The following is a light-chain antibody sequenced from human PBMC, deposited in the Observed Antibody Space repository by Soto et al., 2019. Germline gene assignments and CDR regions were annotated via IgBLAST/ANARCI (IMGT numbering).Light chain of an antibody. Sequence: EIVLTQSPGTLSLSPGERATLSCRASQSVSSSYLAWYQQKPGQAPRLLIYGASSRATGIPDRFSGSGSGTDFTINISSMEPEDFAVYYCQKYGKTFGQGTKVEIK. CDR3: QKYGKT. CDR1: QSVSSSY. CDR2: GAS. J-gene: IGKJ1*01. V-gene: IGKV3-20*01.